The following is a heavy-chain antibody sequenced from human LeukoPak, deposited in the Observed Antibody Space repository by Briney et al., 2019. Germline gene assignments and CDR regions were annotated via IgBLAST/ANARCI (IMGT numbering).Heavy chain of an antibody. V-gene: IGHV3-21*01. CDR2: ISSSSSYI. D-gene: IGHD3-9*01. CDR1: GFTFSSYS. CDR3: ARSQSSVYDILTGYYIGYFDY. J-gene: IGHJ4*02. Sequence: GGSLRLSCAASGFTFSSYSMNWVRQAPGKGLEWVSSISSSSSYIYYADSVKGRFTISRDNAKNSLYLQMNSLRAEDTAVCYCARSQSSVYDILTGYYIGYFDYWGQGTLVTVSS.